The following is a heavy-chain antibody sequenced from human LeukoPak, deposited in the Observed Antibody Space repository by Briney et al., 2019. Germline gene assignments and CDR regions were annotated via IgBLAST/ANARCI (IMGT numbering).Heavy chain of an antibody. CDR1: VGSLSSFY. Sequence: PSETLSLTCTVSVGSLSSFYWSWLRQPPGKGLEWIGYIYYSGSTNYIPSLKSRVTISVDTSKNKFSLKLSSVTAADTAVYYCARHSGSRDGFDIWGQGTMVTVSS. CDR2: IYYSGST. J-gene: IGHJ3*02. CDR3: ARHSGSRDGFDI. D-gene: IGHD1-26*01. V-gene: IGHV4-59*08.